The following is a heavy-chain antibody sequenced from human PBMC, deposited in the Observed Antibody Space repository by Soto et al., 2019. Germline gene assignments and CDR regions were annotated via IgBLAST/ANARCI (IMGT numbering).Heavy chain of an antibody. CDR1: AGSISSYY. J-gene: IGHJ6*02. CDR2: IYTSGST. Sequence: PSETLSLTCTVSAGSISSYYWSWIRQPAGKGLEWIGRIYTSGSTNYNPSLKSRVTMSVDTSKNQFSLKLSSVTAADTAVYYCARDYYYDSEVDYYYGMDVWGQGTTVTVSS. D-gene: IGHD3-22*01. V-gene: IGHV4-4*07. CDR3: ARDYYYDSEVDYYYGMDV.